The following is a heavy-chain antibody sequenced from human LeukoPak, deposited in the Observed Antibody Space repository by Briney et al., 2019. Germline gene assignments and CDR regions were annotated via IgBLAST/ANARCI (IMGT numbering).Heavy chain of an antibody. D-gene: IGHD4-17*01. CDR3: ARDDYGDYNFDY. J-gene: IGHJ4*02. Sequence: NPGGSLRLSCAASGFTFSSYSMNWVRQAPGKGLEWVSSISSSSSYIYYADSVKGRFTSSRDNAKNSLYLQMNSLRAEDTAVYYCARDDYGDYNFDYWGQGTLVTVSS. V-gene: IGHV3-21*01. CDR2: ISSSSSYI. CDR1: GFTFSSYS.